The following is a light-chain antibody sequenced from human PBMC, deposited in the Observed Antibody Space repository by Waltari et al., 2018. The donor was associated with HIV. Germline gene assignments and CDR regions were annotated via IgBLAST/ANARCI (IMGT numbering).Light chain of an antibody. CDR3: SSLTTTNTLI. CDR2: EVS. J-gene: IGLJ2*01. Sequence: QSALTQPASVSGSPGQSITISCTGTSRDVGAYHSVSWYHQPPGTAPKLMIFEVSNRPSGISDRFSGSKSGNTASLTISGLQAEDEADYYCSSLTTTNTLIFGGGTKVTVL. V-gene: IGLV2-14*01. CDR1: SRDVGAYHS.